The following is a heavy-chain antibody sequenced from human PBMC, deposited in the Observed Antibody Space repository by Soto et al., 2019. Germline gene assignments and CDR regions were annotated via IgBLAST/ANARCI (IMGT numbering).Heavy chain of an antibody. CDR2: ISYDGSNK. V-gene: IGHV3-30-3*01. CDR3: ARAPLDYGDYVLHAFDI. D-gene: IGHD4-17*01. Sequence: QVQLVESGGGVVQPGRSLRLSCAASGFTFSSYAMHWVRQAPGKGLEWVAVISYDGSNKYYADSVKGRFTISRDNSKNTLYLQMNSLRAEDTAVYYCARAPLDYGDYVLHAFDIWGQGTMVTVSS. J-gene: IGHJ3*02. CDR1: GFTFSSYA.